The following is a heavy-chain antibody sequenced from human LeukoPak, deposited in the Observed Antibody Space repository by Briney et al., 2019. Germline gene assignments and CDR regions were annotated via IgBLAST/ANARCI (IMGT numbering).Heavy chain of an antibody. V-gene: IGHV4-34*01. Sequence: NPSETLSLTCAIYGGSFSGYYWSWIRQPPGKVLEWIGEINHSGSTNYNPSLQSHVTISVDPSKNQFSLKLSSVTAADTAVYYCARGFWSGSPFDYWGQGTMVTVSS. J-gene: IGHJ4*02. D-gene: IGHD3-3*01. CDR1: GGSFSGYY. CDR2: INHSGST. CDR3: ARGFWSGSPFDY.